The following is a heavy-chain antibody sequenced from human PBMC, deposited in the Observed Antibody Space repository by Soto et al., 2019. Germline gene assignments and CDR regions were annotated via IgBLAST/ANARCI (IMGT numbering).Heavy chain of an antibody. V-gene: IGHV4-61*01. D-gene: IGHD2-21*01. CDR1: GGSVSSGSYY. CDR2: IYYSGST. Sequence: SETLSLTCTVSGGSVSSGSYYWSWIRQPPGKGLEWIGYIYYSGSTNYNPSLKSRVTISVDTSKNQFSLKLSSVTAADTAVYYCARSHSNIVTTNWGQGTLVTVSS. J-gene: IGHJ4*02. CDR3: ARSHSNIVTTN.